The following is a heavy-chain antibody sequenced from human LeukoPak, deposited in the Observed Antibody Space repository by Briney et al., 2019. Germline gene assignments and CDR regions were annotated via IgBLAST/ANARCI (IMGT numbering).Heavy chain of an antibody. CDR2: IYSGGST. Sequence: PGGSLRLSCAASGFTVSSNYMSWVRQAPGKGLEWVSVIYSGGSTYYADSVKGRFTISRDNSKNTLYLQMNSLRAEDTAVYYCARGGIAAAGSWFDPWGQGTLVTVSS. D-gene: IGHD6-13*01. V-gene: IGHV3-53*01. CDR1: GFTVSSNY. J-gene: IGHJ5*02. CDR3: ARGGIAAAGSWFDP.